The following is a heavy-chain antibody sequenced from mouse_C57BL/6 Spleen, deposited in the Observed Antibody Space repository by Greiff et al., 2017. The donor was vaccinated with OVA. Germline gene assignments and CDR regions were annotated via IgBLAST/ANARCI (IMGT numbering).Heavy chain of an antibody. CDR1: GFNIKDYY. J-gene: IGHJ4*01. CDR2: IDPEDGDT. D-gene: IGHD2-1*01. CDR3: ARVPLYGNYGAMDY. Sequence: EVQLQQSGAELVKPGASVKLSCTASGFNIKDYYMHWVKQRTEQGLEWIGRIDPEDGDTKYAPKFQGKATITADTSSNTAYLQLSSLTSEDTAVYYCARVPLYGNYGAMDYWGQGTSVTVSS. V-gene: IGHV14-2*01.